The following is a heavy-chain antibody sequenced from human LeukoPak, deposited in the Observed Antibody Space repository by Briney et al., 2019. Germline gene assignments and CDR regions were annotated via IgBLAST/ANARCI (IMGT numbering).Heavy chain of an antibody. CDR1: GFTFSSYG. J-gene: IGHJ6*02. CDR3: AKTYCSSTSCYYYYYYGMDV. V-gene: IGHV3-30*18. Sequence: PGGSLRLSCAASGFTFSSYGMHWVRQAPGKGLEWVAVISYDGSNKYYADSVKGRFTISRDNSKNTLYLQMNSLRAEDTAVYYCAKTYCSSTSCYYYYYYGMDVWGQGTTVTVSS. D-gene: IGHD2-2*01. CDR2: ISYDGSNK.